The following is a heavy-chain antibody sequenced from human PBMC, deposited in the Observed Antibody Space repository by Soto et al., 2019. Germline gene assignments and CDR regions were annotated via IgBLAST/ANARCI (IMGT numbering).Heavy chain of an antibody. CDR2: ITSASDYI. D-gene: IGHD3-9*01. CDR3: ARVGTGSSTPLDI. Sequence: GGSLRLSCVASGFMFTKSTMNWVRQAPGKGLEWVSSITSASDYIFYAGSVKGRFTISRDNASNSLYLQMNSLRAEDTAVYYCARVGTGSSTPLDIWGQGTMVTVS. V-gene: IGHV3-21*01. CDR1: GFMFTKST. J-gene: IGHJ3*02.